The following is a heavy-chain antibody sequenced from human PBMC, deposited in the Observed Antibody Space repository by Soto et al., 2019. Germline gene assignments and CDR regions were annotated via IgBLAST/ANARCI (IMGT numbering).Heavy chain of an antibody. CDR3: ARTLGRAEYLQF. CDR2: INSNTGDT. Sequence: QVQLVQSGAEVKKPGASVTVSCKASGYTFTGYYIYWVRQAPGQGLEWMGRINSNTGDTKYAQKFQGWVTMTRDTSINTAYMELRSLRSNDTAVYFCARTLGRAEYLQFWGQGTLVTVSA. CDR1: GYTFTGYY. J-gene: IGHJ1*01. D-gene: IGHD7-27*01. V-gene: IGHV1-2*04.